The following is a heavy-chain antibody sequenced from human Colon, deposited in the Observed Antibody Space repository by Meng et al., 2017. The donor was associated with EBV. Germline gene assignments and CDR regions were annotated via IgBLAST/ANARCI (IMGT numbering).Heavy chain of an antibody. D-gene: IGHD2-21*02. CDR3: ARVGAYCGGDCYHPR. CDR1: GGSLSSRNW. CDR2: IYHSGST. V-gene: IGHV4-4*02. J-gene: IGHJ4*02. Sequence: QVQRPVSGPGLVKPSGTLPLTCAVSGGSLSSRNWWSWVRQTPGEGLEWIGEIYHSGSTNYNPSLKSRVTISVDESKNQFSLRLSSVTAADTAVYYCARVGAYCGGDCYHPRWGQGTLVTVSS.